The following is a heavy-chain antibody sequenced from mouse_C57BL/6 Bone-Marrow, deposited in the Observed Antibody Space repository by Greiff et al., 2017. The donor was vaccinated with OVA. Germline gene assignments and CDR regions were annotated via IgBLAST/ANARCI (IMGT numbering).Heavy chain of an antibody. J-gene: IGHJ2*01. CDR2: IYPRSGNT. CDR3: ARGYYSSSFDY. CDR1: GYTFTSYG. Sequence: QVQLQQSGAELARPGASVKLSCKASGYTFTSYGISWVKQRTGQGLEWIGEIYPRSGNTYYNEKFKGKATLTADKSSRTAYMEHRSLTSEDSEVYFCARGYYSSSFDYWGQGTTLTVSS. V-gene: IGHV1-81*01. D-gene: IGHD1-1*01.